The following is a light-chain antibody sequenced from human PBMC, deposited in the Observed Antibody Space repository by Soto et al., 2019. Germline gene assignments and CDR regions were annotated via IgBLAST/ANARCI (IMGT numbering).Light chain of an antibody. Sequence: EIVLTQSPATLSLSPGERATLSCRASQSVSSYLAWYQQKPGQAPRLLIYDASNRATGIPARLSGSGSGTDFTLTISSLEPEDFAVYYCQHRSNWPPYTFGQGTKLEIK. CDR3: QHRSNWPPYT. V-gene: IGKV3-11*01. J-gene: IGKJ2*01. CDR1: QSVSSY. CDR2: DAS.